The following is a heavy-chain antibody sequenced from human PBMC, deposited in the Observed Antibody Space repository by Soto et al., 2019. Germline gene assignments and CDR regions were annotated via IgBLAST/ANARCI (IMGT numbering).Heavy chain of an antibody. CDR2: IYYSGST. CDR3: ARRNQAVAGIGFDY. V-gene: IGHV4-39*01. J-gene: IGHJ4*02. D-gene: IGHD6-19*01. CDR1: GGSISSSSYY. Sequence: SETLSLTCTVSGGSISSSSYYWGWIRQPPGKGLEWIGSIYYSGSTYYNPSLKSRVTLSVDTSKNQFSLKLSSVTAADTAVYYCARRNQAVAGIGFDYWGQGTLVTVSS.